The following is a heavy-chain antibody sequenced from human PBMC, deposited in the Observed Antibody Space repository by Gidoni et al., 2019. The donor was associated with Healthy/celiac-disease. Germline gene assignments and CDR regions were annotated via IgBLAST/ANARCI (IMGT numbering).Heavy chain of an antibody. D-gene: IGHD3-3*01. V-gene: IGHV3-33*01. CDR2: RWYDGSNK. CDR1: GFTFSSYG. Sequence: VQLVESGGGVVKPGRSLRLSCAASGFTFSSYGMHWVRQAPGKGLEWVAVRWYDGSNKYYADSVKGRFTISRDNSKNTLYLQMNSLRAEDTAVYYCARDHNDFWTQGSMDVWGQGTTVTVSS. CDR3: ARDHNDFWTQGSMDV. J-gene: IGHJ6*02.